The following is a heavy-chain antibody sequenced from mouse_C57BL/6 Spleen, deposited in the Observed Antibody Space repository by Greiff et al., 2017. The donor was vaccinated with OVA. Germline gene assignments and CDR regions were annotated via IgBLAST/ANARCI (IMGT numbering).Heavy chain of an antibody. D-gene: IGHD1-1*01. CDR1: GYTFTSYW. CDR3: ARRGHYYGSSLDY. CDR2: IDPSDSYT. Sequence: VKLQQPGAELVKPGASVKLSCKASGYTFTSYWMQWVKQRPGQGLEWIGEIDPSDSYTNYNQKFKGKATLTVDTSSSTAYMQLSSLTSEDSAVYYCARRGHYYGSSLDYWGQGTTLTVSS. J-gene: IGHJ2*01. V-gene: IGHV1-50*01.